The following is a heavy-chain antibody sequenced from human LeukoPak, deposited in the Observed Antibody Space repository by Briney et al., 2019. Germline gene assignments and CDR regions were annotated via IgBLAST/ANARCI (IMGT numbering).Heavy chain of an antibody. V-gene: IGHV3-48*01. J-gene: IGHJ4*02. D-gene: IGHD6-13*01. Sequence: GGSLRLSCAASGFTFSSYSMNWVRQAPGKGLEWVSYISSSSSTIYYADSVKGRFTISRDNAKNSLYLQMNSLRAEDTAVYYCARDQGHSSSWYIDYWGQGTLVTVSS. CDR3: ARDQGHSSSWYIDY. CDR2: ISSSSSTI. CDR1: GFTFSSYS.